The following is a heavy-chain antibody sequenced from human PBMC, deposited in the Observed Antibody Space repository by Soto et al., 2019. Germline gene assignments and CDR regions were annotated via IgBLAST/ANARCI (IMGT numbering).Heavy chain of an antibody. CDR1: GFTFSSYG. D-gene: IGHD1-26*01. J-gene: IGHJ3*02. CDR3: AKSVRVGAPRGDAFDI. V-gene: IGHV3-30*18. Sequence: QVQLVESGGGVVQPGRSLRLSCAASGFTFSSYGMHWVRQAPGKGLEWVAVISYDGSNKYYADSVKGRFTISRDNSKNTRYLQMNSLRAEDTAVYYCAKSVRVGAPRGDAFDIWGQGTMVTVSS. CDR2: ISYDGSNK.